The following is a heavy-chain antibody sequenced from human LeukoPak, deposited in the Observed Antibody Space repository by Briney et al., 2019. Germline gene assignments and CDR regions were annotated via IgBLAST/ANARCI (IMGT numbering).Heavy chain of an antibody. CDR1: GFTFSSYA. V-gene: IGHV3-30-3*01. D-gene: IGHD3-3*01. Sequence: SGGSLRLSCAASGFTFSSYAMHWVRQAPGKGLEWVAVISYDGSNKYYADSVKGRFTISRDNSKNTLYLQMNSLRAEDTAVYYCARRRLVWGGYFDYFDYWGQGTLVTVSS. CDR2: ISYDGSNK. CDR3: ARRRLVWGGYFDYFDY. J-gene: IGHJ4*02.